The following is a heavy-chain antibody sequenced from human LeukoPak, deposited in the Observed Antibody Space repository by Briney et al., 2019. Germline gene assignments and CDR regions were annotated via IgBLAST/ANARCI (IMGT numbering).Heavy chain of an antibody. CDR1: GFTFSSYG. CDR3: ATYRQVLLPFES. D-gene: IGHD2-8*02. Sequence: GGSLRLSCAASGFTFSSYGMNWVRQTPGKGLEWVSGISGNGGNTNYADSVKGRFTISRDTSKNTLYLQMNSLRAEDTAIYYCATYRQVLLPFESWGQGTLVTVSS. V-gene: IGHV3-23*01. CDR2: ISGNGGNT. J-gene: IGHJ4*02.